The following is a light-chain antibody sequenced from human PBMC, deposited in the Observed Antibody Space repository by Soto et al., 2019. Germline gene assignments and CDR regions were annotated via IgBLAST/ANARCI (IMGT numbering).Light chain of an antibody. CDR2: NAF. V-gene: IGLV2-14*03. CDR3: SSYKRGRGV. Sequence: QSALTQPASVSGSPGQSITISCTGTTSDVGGYNFVSWYQHHPGKAPKLMIYNAFDRPSGVSNRFSGSKSGNTASLTISGPRAGDGANYYCSSYKRGRGVFGGGTKPTVL. CDR1: TSDVGGYNF. J-gene: IGLJ3*02.